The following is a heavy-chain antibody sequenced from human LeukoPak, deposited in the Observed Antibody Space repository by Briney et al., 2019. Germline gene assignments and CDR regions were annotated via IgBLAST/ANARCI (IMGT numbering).Heavy chain of an antibody. CDR3: ARRNEGCSSTSCPLRDAFDI. CDR2: IYYSGST. V-gene: IGHV4-39*01. Sequence: SETLSLTCTVSGGSISSSSYYWGWIRQPPGKGLEWIGSIYYSGSTYYNPSLKSRVTISVDTSKNQFSLKLSSVTAADTAVYYCARRNEGCSSTSCPLRDAFDIWGQGTIVTVSS. D-gene: IGHD2-2*01. CDR1: GGSISSSSYY. J-gene: IGHJ3*02.